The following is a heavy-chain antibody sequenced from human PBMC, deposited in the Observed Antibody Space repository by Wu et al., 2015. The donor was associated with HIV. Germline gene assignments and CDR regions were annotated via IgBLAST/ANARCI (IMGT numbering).Heavy chain of an antibody. CDR1: GYTFISYG. CDR2: ISAYNGNT. J-gene: IGHJ3*02. D-gene: IGHD3-9*01. CDR3: ARDRHYDILTGYVRGGFDI. Sequence: QVQLVQSGAEVKRPGASVKVSCKASGYTFISYGINWVRQAPGQGLEWMGWISAYNGNTNYAQKLQGRVTMTTDTSTSTAYMDLRSLRSDDTAAYYCARDRHYDILTGYVRGGFDIWGQGTTVTVSS. V-gene: IGHV1-18*01.